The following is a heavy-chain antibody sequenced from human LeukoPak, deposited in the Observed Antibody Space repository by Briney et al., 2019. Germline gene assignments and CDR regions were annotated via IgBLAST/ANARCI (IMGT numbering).Heavy chain of an antibody. CDR3: ARGTAAPFY. CDR1: GGSFSGYY. D-gene: IGHD2-2*01. J-gene: IGHJ4*02. Sequence: SETLCLTCAVYGGSFSGYYWSWIRQPSGKGLEWIGEINHSGSTNYNPSLKSRVTISVDTSKNQFSLKLSSVTAADTAVYYCARGTAAPFYWGQGTLVTVSS. V-gene: IGHV4-34*01. CDR2: INHSGST.